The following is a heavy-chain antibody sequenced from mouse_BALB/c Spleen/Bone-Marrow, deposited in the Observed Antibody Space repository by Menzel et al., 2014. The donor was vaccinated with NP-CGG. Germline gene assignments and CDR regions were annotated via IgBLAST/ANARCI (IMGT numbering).Heavy chain of an antibody. V-gene: IGHV1S132*01. CDR3: ARRGYGYLDY. J-gene: IGHJ2*01. CDR2: IFPGTVTP. CDR1: GYTFTSYW. Sequence: QVQLQHSGAELVKPGASVKLSCKTSGYTFTSYWIQWVKQRPGQGLGWIGEIFPGTVTPYYNEKFKGKATLTIDTSSSTASMQLSSLTSEDSAVYFCARRGYGYLDYWGQGTTLTVSS. D-gene: IGHD2-10*02.